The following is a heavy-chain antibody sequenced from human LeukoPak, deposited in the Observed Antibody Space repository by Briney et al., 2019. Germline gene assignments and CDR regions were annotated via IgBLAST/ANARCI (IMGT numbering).Heavy chain of an antibody. J-gene: IGHJ4*02. CDR1: GGSFSGYY. V-gene: IGHV4-34*01. CDR3: ARGSPYYYDSSGYVW. D-gene: IGHD3-22*01. CDR2: INHSGST. Sequence: SETLSLTCAVYGGSFSGYYWSWIRQPPGKGLEWIGEINHSGSTNCNPSLKSRVTISVDTSKNQFSLKLSSVTAADTAVYYCARGSPYYYDSSGYVWWGQGTLVTVSS.